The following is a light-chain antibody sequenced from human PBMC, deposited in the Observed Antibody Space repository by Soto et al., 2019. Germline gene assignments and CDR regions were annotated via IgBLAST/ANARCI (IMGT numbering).Light chain of an antibody. CDR3: QQLNNYPRT. Sequence: IQLTQSPSSLSASVGDRVTITCRASQGISSYLAWYQQKPGKAPKLLIYAASTLQSGVPSRFSGSGSGTDFTLTINRLQPEDFATYYCQQLNNYPRTFGPGTKVDIK. V-gene: IGKV1-9*01. CDR1: QGISSY. CDR2: AAS. J-gene: IGKJ3*01.